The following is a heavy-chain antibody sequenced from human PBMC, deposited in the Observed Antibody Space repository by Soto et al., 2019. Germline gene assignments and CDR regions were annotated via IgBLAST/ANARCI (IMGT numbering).Heavy chain of an antibody. V-gene: IGHV3-21*01. D-gene: IGHD6-13*01. J-gene: IGHJ3*02. Sequence: LRLSCAASGFTFSSYSMNWVRQAPGKGLEWVSSISSSSGYIYYADSVKGRFTISRDNAKNSLYLQMNSLRAEDTAVYYCASFLPLAAAGRFDAFDIWGQGTMVTVSS. CDR1: GFTFSSYS. CDR2: ISSSSGYI. CDR3: ASFLPLAAAGRFDAFDI.